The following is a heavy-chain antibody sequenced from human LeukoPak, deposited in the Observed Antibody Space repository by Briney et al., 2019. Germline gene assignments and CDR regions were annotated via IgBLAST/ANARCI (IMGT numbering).Heavy chain of an antibody. Sequence: SETLSLTCTVSGGSIGSYFWSWIRQPPGKGLEWIGYVYYSGSTNYNPSLKSRAAISVDTSKNQFSLKLNSVTAADTAVYYCARGPSAYPYFDYWGQGTLVTVSS. CDR3: ARGPSAYPYFDY. CDR1: GGSIGSYF. V-gene: IGHV4-59*01. D-gene: IGHD3-3*01. CDR2: VYYSGST. J-gene: IGHJ4*02.